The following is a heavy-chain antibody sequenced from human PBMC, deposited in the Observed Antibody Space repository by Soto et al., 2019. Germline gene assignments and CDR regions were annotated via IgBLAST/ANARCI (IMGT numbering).Heavy chain of an antibody. CDR2: IYWDEDQ. CDR1: GFSFSSIGVG. CDR3: AHTQVINSNWNIFDY. J-gene: IGHJ4*02. V-gene: IGHV2-5*05. Sequence: GSGPTLVNPTQTLTLTCTFSGFSFSSIGVGVGWIRQPPGKALEWLALIYWDEDQRYAPSLRSRLTVTKDTSENRVVLTLTDMGPVDTGTYYCAHTQVINSNWNIFDYWGQGAPVTVSS. D-gene: IGHD1-1*01.